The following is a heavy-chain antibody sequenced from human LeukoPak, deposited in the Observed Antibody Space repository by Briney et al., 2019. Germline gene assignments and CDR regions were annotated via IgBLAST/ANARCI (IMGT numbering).Heavy chain of an antibody. D-gene: IGHD1-26*01. Sequence: GGSLRLSCAASGFIFSIYAMTWVRPAPGKGLEWVSLISVSGGGRYYADSVKGRFTTSRDNSKNTLYLQMSSRRAEDTDVYYCAKELFLDGTKRGSYYSDDYWGQGTLVTVSS. V-gene: IGHV3-23*01. J-gene: IGHJ4*02. CDR1: GFIFSIYA. CDR3: AKELFLDGTKRGSYYSDDY. CDR2: ISVSGGGR.